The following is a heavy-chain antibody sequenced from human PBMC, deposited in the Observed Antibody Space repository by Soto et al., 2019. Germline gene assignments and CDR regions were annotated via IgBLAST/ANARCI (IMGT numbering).Heavy chain of an antibody. V-gene: IGHV4-31*03. J-gene: IGHJ5*02. Sequence: SETLSLTCTVSGGSISRGGYYWGWIRQHPGKGLEWIGYIYYSGSTYYNPSLKSRVTISVDTSKNQFSLKLSSVTAADTAVYYCARLGYCSSTSCLPRGWFDPWGQGTLVTVSS. CDR3: ARLGYCSSTSCLPRGWFDP. D-gene: IGHD2-2*01. CDR1: GGSISRGGYY. CDR2: IYYSGST.